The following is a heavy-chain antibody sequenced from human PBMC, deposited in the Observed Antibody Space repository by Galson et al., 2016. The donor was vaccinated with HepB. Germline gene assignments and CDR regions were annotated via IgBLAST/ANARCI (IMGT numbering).Heavy chain of an antibody. CDR2: IYYSGST. J-gene: IGHJ3*02. CDR3: TRADPGYAFDI. D-gene: IGHD3-9*01. V-gene: IGHV4-31*02. CDR1: GASISSGGYY. Sequence: SGASISSGGYYYSWVRQHPGKGLEWIGYIYYSGSTYYNPSLQSRVTISVDTSKNQFSLKMRSVTAADTAVYYCTRADPGYAFDIWGQGTMVSVSS.